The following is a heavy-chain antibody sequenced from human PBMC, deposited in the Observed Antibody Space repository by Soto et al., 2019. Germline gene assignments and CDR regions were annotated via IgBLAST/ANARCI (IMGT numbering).Heavy chain of an antibody. J-gene: IGHJ6*02. CDR3: AKEDTAMPYYYYGMDV. Sequence: GGSLRLSCAASGFTFSSYGMHWVRQAPGKGLEWVAVISYDGSNKYYADSVKGRFTISRDNSKNTLYLQMNSLRAEDTAVYYCAKEDTAMPYYYYGMDVWGQGTTVTVSS. D-gene: IGHD5-18*01. CDR2: ISYDGSNK. V-gene: IGHV3-30*18. CDR1: GFTFSSYG.